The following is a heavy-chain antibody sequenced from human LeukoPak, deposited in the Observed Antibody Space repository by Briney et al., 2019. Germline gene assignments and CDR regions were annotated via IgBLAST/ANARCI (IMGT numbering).Heavy chain of an antibody. CDR1: GGTFSSYA. CDR2: IIPIFGTA. CDR3: VRGGGRGDYNERYYFDY. V-gene: IGHV1-69*06. Sequence: ASVKVSCKASGGTFSSYAISWVRQAPGQGLEWMGGIIPIFGTANYAQKFQGRVTITADKSTSTAYMELSSLRAEDTAVYYCVRGGGRGDYNERYYFDYWGQGTLVTVSS. D-gene: IGHD3-22*01. J-gene: IGHJ4*02.